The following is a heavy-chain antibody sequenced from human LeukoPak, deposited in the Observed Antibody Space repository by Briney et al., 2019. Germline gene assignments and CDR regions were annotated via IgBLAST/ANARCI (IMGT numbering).Heavy chain of an antibody. CDR2: ITRSGGST. J-gene: IGHJ5*02. CDR3: AKGKYLIKLAIPIGPFDP. Sequence: GGSLRLSCVASGFTFSDYPMYWVRQAPGKGLECVSSITRSGGSTYVADSVKGRFTISRDNAANTLYLQMSNLRVEDTAFYYCAKGKYLIKLAIPIGPFDPGGRGTLVSV. D-gene: IGHD3/OR15-3a*01. V-gene: IGHV3-23*01. CDR1: GFTFSDYP.